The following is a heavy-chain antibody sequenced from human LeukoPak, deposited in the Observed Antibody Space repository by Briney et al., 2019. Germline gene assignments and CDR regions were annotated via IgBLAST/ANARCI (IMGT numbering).Heavy chain of an antibody. D-gene: IGHD3-22*01. CDR3: ARRDYDSSGEHRTIDY. Sequence: NPSETLSLTCAVYGGSFSGYYWSWIRQPPGKGLEWIGEISHSGSTNYNPSLKSRVTISVDTSKNQFSLKLSSVTAADTAVYYCARRDYDSSGEHRTIDYWGQGTLVTVSS. J-gene: IGHJ4*02. V-gene: IGHV4-34*01. CDR1: GGSFSGYY. CDR2: ISHSGST.